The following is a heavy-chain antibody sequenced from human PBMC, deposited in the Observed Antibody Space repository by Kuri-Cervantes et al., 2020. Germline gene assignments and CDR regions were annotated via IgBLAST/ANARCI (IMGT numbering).Heavy chain of an antibody. CDR1: GGSISSGDYY. CDR2: IYYSGST. Sequence: LRLSCTVSGGSISSGDYYWSWIRQPPGKGLEWIGYIYYSGSTYYNPSLKSRVTISVDTSKNQFSLKLSSVTAADTAVYYCASVANDFWSGYHASTWGYFDYWGQGTLVTVSS. V-gene: IGHV4-30-4*01. D-gene: IGHD3-3*01. J-gene: IGHJ4*02. CDR3: ASVANDFWSGYHASTWGYFDY.